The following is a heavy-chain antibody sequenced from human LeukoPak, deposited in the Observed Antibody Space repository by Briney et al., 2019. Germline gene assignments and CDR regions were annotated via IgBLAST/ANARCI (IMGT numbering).Heavy chain of an antibody. D-gene: IGHD1-26*01. CDR3: AKDIGIVGATAFDY. CDR1: GFTFDDYA. CDR2: ISWNSGSI. J-gene: IGHJ4*02. Sequence: GGSLRLSCAASGFTFDDYAMHWVRHAPGKGLEWVSGISWNSGSIGYADSVKGRFTISRDNAKNSLYLQMNSLRAEDTALYYCAKDIGIVGATAFDYWGQGALVTVSS. V-gene: IGHV3-9*01.